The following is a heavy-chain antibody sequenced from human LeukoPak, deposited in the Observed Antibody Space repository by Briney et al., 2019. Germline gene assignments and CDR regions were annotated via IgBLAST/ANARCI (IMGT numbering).Heavy chain of an antibody. CDR3: ARHNDYASLMDV. J-gene: IGHJ6*02. CDR1: GVSVTTSGYY. Sequence: SETLSLTCTVFGVSVTTSGYYGAWIRQPPGRGLEWIGSISYSGITYYKPSLRGRVTISGDTAKNQFSLKLSSVTAADTAVYYCARHNDYASLMDVWGQGTTVPVSS. V-gene: IGHV4-39*01. CDR2: ISYSGIT. D-gene: IGHD2-2*01.